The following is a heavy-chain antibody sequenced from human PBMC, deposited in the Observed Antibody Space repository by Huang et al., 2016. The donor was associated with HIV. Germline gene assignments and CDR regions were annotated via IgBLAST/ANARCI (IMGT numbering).Heavy chain of an antibody. V-gene: IGHV1-18*04. Sequence: QVQLVQSGGEVKKPGASVKVSCKASDYTFTSYGISWVRPAPGQGLEWMGWIRTNNGETNDAQKFQGRVTMTTEPSTSTAYMELRSLRSDDTAVYYCGGSSGYWSFDYWGQGTLVTVSS. J-gene: IGHJ4*02. CDR2: IRTNNGET. CDR3: GGSSGYWSFDY. CDR1: DYTFTSYG. D-gene: IGHD3-22*01.